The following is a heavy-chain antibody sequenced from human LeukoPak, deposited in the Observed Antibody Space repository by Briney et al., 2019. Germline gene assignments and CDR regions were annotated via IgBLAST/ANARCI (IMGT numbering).Heavy chain of an antibody. CDR3: ARGWDTVQPIAFDY. J-gene: IGHJ4*02. D-gene: IGHD5-18*01. V-gene: IGHV4-59*05. CDR2: IYYSGST. Sequence: SETLSLTCTVSGGSISSYYWSWIRQPAGKGLEWIGSIYYSGSTYYNPSLKSRVTISVDTSKNRFSLKLSSVTAADTAVYYCARGWDTVQPIAFDYWGQGTLVTVSS. CDR1: GGSISSYY.